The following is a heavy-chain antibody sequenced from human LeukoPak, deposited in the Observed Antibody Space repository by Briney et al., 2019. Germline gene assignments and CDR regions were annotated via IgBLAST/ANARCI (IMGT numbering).Heavy chain of an antibody. V-gene: IGHV3-48*03. J-gene: IGHJ4*02. D-gene: IGHD5-12*01. CDR2: LGVGGTTI. CDR3: AGAVPTRGY. CDR1: GFTFCTFE. Sequence: PGGSLRLSCAAYGFTFCTFEMNWFGPAPGKGLEWVSYLGVGGTTIYYADSVTGRFTISRDNAKSSLYLQMSSLTAEDTAVYYCAGAVPTRGYWGPGTLVTVSS.